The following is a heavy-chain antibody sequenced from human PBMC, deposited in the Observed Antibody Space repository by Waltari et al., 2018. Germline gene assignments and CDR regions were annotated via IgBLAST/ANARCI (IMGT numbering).Heavy chain of an antibody. D-gene: IGHD1-20*01. CDR2: STVGDDT. CDR1: GITFSNYA. J-gene: IGHJ4*02. Sequence: EVQLLESGGDLVQPGGSLRLSCAASGITFSNYAINWVRLAPGTGLVWVSSSTVGDDTYYADSVKGRFTISRDTSKDTVHLQMNGLRAEDTPVYYCATPFYNWDDPLHSWGQGTLVTVSS. V-gene: IGHV3-23*01. CDR3: ATPFYNWDDPLHS.